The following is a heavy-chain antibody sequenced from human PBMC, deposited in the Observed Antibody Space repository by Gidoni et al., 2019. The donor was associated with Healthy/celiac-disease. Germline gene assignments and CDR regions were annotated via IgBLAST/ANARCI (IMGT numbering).Heavy chain of an antibody. V-gene: IGHV4-34*01. CDR1: GGSFSGYY. D-gene: IGHD3-10*01. CDR3: ARGLYYYGSGSYYGY. CDR2: IKHSGST. Sequence: QVQLQQWGAGLLKPSETLSLTCAVDGGSFSGYYWSWIRQPPGKGLEWIGEIKHSGSTNYNPSLKSRVTISVDTSKNQFSLKLSSVTAADTAVYYCARGLYYYGSGSYYGYWGQGTLVTVSS. J-gene: IGHJ4*02.